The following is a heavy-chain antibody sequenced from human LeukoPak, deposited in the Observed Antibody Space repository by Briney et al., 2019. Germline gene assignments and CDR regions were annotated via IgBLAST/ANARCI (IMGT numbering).Heavy chain of an antibody. CDR1: GGTFSSYA. J-gene: IGHJ4*02. V-gene: IGHV1-69*05. CDR2: IIPIFGTA. Sequence: GSSVKVSCKASGGTFSSYAISWVRQAPGQGLEWMGRIIPIFGTANYAQKFQGRVTITTDESTSTAYMELSSLRSEDTAVYYCATDRGGVYCSSTSCYIRDYWGQGTLVTVSS. CDR3: ATDRGGVYCSSTSCYIRDY. D-gene: IGHD2-2*02.